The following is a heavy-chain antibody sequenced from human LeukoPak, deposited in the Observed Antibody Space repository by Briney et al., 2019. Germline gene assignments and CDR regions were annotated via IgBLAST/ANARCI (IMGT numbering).Heavy chain of an antibody. CDR2: ISNSGSYI. CDR1: GFTFSSYT. V-gene: IGHV3-21*01. D-gene: IGHD6-13*01. Sequence: GGFLRLSCAASGFTFSSYTMSWVREARGEGVEWVSLISNSGSYIYCADSMKRRVTISRDNAKNSLFVKMNSLRDEDTPIYYGARVGASSSWYGSYYYYYMDVWGMGTPVTVFS. CDR3: ARVGASSSWYGSYYYYYMDV. J-gene: IGHJ6*03.